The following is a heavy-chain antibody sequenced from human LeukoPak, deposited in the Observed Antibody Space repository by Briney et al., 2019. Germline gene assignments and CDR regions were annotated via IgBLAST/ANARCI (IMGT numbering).Heavy chain of an antibody. J-gene: IGHJ4*02. Sequence: SETLSLTCTVSGGPISSYYWGWIRQPPGKGLGWIGYNYYSWSTIYNPSLKSRVTISVDTSKNQFSLKLSSVTAADTAVYYCAGTTYYYDSSGYSYSYYFDYWGQGTLVTVSS. D-gene: IGHD3-22*01. CDR1: GGPISSYY. V-gene: IGHV4-59*08. CDR3: AGTTYYYDSSGYSYSYYFDY. CDR2: NYYSWST.